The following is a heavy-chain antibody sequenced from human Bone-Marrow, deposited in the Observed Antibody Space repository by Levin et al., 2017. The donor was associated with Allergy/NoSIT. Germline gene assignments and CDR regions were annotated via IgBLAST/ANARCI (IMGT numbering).Heavy chain of an antibody. D-gene: IGHD2/OR15-2a*01. CDR1: GFTFSNYG. CDR3: AKDRRQVLRSSGKEFDP. V-gene: IGHV3-23*01. Sequence: GGSLRLSCAASGFTFSNYGMSWVRQAPGKGLEWVSAISGSGNYILYADSVKGRFTISRDNSKNTLYLQMNSLRAEDTAVYYCAKDRRQVLRSSGKEFDPWGQGTLVTVSS. CDR2: ISGSGNYI. J-gene: IGHJ5*02.